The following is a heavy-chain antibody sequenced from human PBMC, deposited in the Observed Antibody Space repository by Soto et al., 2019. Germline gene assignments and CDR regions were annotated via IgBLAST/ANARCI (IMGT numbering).Heavy chain of an antibody. Sequence: GGSLRLSCAASGFTFSSYAMHWVRQAPGKGLEWVAVISYDGSNKYYADSVKGRFTISRDNSKNTLYLQMNSLRAEDTAVYYCARDTPRGSSDAVDIWGQGTMVTVSS. J-gene: IGHJ3*02. D-gene: IGHD1-26*01. CDR3: ARDTPRGSSDAVDI. CDR1: GFTFSSYA. CDR2: ISYDGSNK. V-gene: IGHV3-30-3*01.